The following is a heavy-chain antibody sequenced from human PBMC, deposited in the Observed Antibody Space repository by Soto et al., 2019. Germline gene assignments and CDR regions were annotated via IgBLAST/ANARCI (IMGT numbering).Heavy chain of an antibody. Sequence: QVQLQESGPGLVKPSQTLSLTCTVSGGSISSGGYYWSWIRQHPGKGLEWIGYIYYSGSTYYNPSLKSRVTISVDTSKNQFSLKLSSVTAADTAVYYCARETLTMVRGVSWFDPWGQGTLVTVSS. J-gene: IGHJ5*02. CDR2: IYYSGST. CDR1: GGSISSGGYY. CDR3: ARETLTMVRGVSWFDP. V-gene: IGHV4-31*03. D-gene: IGHD3-10*01.